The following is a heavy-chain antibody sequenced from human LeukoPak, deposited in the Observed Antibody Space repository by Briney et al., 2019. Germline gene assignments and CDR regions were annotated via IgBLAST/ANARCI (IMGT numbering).Heavy chain of an antibody. V-gene: IGHV4-59*04. CDR2: IYHSGST. D-gene: IGHD6-13*01. CDR3: ARKEGGQLANTRRWFDP. J-gene: IGHJ5*02. Sequence: PSETLSLTCTVSGGSISSYYWSWIRQPPGKGLEWIGSIYHSGSTYYNPSLKSRVTISVDTSKNQFSLKLKSVTAADTAVYYCARKEGGQLANTRRWFDPWGQGTLVTVSS. CDR1: GGSISSYY.